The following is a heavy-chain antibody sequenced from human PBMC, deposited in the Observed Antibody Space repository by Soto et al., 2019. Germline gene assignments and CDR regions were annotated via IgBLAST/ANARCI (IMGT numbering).Heavy chain of an antibody. CDR1: GTSISGDYW. V-gene: IGHV4-28*01. D-gene: IGHD2-8*02. Sequence: QVQLQESGPGLVKPSDTLSLTCAVSGTSISGDYWWGWIRQTPGKGLEWIGYISSGGATHYNPSLGSRVTMSVDTSRSQFSLKLSSVTAVDAALYYCTRKTGGYYFFEYWGRGTLVTVSS. CDR2: ISSGGAT. J-gene: IGHJ4*02. CDR3: TRKTGGYYFFEY.